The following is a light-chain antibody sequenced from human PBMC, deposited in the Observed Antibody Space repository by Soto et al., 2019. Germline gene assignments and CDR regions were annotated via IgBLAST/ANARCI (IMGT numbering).Light chain of an antibody. CDR3: QQYGSSPWT. CDR2: GAS. J-gene: IGKJ1*01. V-gene: IGKV3-20*01. CDR1: QSVSSNF. Sequence: DIVLTQSPGTLSLSPGERATLSRRASQSVSSNFLAWYQQKPGQAPRLLIYGASNRATGIPDRFSGSGSGTDFTLTISRLEPEDFAVYYCQQYGSSPWTFGQGTKVDNK.